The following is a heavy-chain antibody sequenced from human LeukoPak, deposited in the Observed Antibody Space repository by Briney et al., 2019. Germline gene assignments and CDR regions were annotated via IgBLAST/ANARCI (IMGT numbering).Heavy chain of an antibody. CDR3: ARGPRVVPAAISRFTIFDY. D-gene: IGHD2-2*02. V-gene: IGHV4-34*01. Sequence: SETLSLTCAVYGGSFSGYYWSWIRQPPGKGLEWIGEINHSGSTNYNPSLKSRVTISVDTSKNQFSLKLSSVTAADTAVYYCARGPRVVPAAISRFTIFDYWGQGTLVTVSS. J-gene: IGHJ4*02. CDR1: GGSFSGYY. CDR2: INHSGST.